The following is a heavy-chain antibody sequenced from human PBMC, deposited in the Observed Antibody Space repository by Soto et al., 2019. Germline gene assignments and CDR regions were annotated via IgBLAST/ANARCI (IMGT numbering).Heavy chain of an antibody. D-gene: IGHD1-26*01. Sequence: GESLKISCEGSGYSFTSYWIGWVRQMPGKGLEWMGIIYPDDSDTRYSPSFQGQVTISADKSIRTAYLQWSSLKASDTAMYYCARPRVGAMSAFDIWGQGTMVTVSS. CDR2: IYPDDSDT. CDR3: ARPRVGAMSAFDI. J-gene: IGHJ3*02. V-gene: IGHV5-51*01. CDR1: GYSFTSYW.